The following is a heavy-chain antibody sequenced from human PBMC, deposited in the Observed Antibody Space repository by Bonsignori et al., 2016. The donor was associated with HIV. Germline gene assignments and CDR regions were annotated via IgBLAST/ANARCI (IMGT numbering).Heavy chain of an antibody. J-gene: IGHJ4*02. CDR2: ISSSSSYI. D-gene: IGHD3-3*01. V-gene: IGHV3-21*01. CDR3: ARGAERFLEWSYFDY. Sequence: VRQAPGKGLEWVSSISSSSSYIYYADSVKGRFTISRDNAKNSLSLQMNSLRAEDTAVYYCARGAERFLEWSYFDYWGQGTLVTVSS.